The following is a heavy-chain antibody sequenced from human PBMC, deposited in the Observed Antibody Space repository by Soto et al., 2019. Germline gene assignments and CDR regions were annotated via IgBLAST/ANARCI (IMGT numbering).Heavy chain of an antibody. CDR3: ARDSSVGGEGFS. CDR1: GFTFSSYA. J-gene: IGHJ5*02. V-gene: IGHV3-30-3*01. CDR2: ISYDGSNK. Sequence: PGGSLRLSCAASGFTFSSYAMSWVRQAPGKGLEWVAVISYDGSNKYYADSVKGRFTISRDNSKNTLYLQMNSLRAEDTAVYYCARDSSVGGEGFSWGQGTLVTVSS. D-gene: IGHD2-21*01.